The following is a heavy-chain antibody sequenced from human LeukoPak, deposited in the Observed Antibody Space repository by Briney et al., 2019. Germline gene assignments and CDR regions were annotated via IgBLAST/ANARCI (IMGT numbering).Heavy chain of an antibody. D-gene: IGHD5-18*01. V-gene: IGHV1-2*06. CDR3: ARERGLPGDY. Sequence: ASVNVSCKASGYTFTGYYMHWVRQATGQGHEWMGRINPNSGGTNYAQKFQGRVTMTRDTSISTAYMELSRLRSDDTAVYYCARERGLPGDYWGQGTLVTVSS. J-gene: IGHJ4*02. CDR1: GYTFTGYY. CDR2: INPNSGGT.